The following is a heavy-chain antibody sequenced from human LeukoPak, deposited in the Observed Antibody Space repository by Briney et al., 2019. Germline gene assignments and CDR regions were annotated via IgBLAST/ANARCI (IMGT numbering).Heavy chain of an antibody. Sequence: PSETLSLTCAVSGGSISSGGYSWSWIRQPPGKGLEWIGYIYHSGSTFYSPSLKSRVTMSVDTSTNQFSLRLSSVTAADTAVYYCARDSNYDSTGYYNRHEAFDLWGQGTMVTVSS. CDR1: GGSISSGGYS. D-gene: IGHD3-22*01. CDR2: IYHSGST. J-gene: IGHJ3*01. CDR3: ARDSNYDSTGYYNRHEAFDL. V-gene: IGHV4-30-2*01.